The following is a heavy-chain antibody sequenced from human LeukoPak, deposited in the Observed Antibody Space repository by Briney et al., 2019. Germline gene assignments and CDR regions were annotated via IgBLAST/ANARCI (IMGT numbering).Heavy chain of an antibody. CDR3: AKISGYNWNYDTFFDY. V-gene: IGHV3-23*01. D-gene: IGHD1-7*01. J-gene: IGHJ4*02. CDR2: ISGSGGST. Sequence: PGGSLRLSCAASGFTFSSYAMSWVRQAPGKGLEWVSAISGSGGSTYYADSVKGRFTISRDNSKNTLYLQMNSLRAEDTAVYYCAKISGYNWNYDTFFDYWGQGTLVTVSS. CDR1: GFTFSSYA.